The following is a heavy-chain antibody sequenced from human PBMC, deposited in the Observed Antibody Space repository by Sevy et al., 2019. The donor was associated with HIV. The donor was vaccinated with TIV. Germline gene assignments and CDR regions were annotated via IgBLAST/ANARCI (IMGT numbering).Heavy chain of an antibody. CDR1: GDSVSSNSGA. D-gene: IGHD6-6*01. Sequence: SQTLSLTCAISGDSVSSNSGAWNWIRQSPSRGLEWLGRTYYRSKWYNDYAVSVKSRITINPDTSKNQFSLQLNSLPPEDTAVYYCARDRGSSVDYFDYWGQGPLVTVSS. V-gene: IGHV6-1*01. J-gene: IGHJ4*02. CDR2: TYYRSKWYN. CDR3: ARDRGSSVDYFDY.